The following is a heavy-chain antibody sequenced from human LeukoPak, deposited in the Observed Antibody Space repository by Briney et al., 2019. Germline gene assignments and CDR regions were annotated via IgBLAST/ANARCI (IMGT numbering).Heavy chain of an antibody. J-gene: IGHJ5*02. Sequence: SETLSLTCTVSGGSINSGTYYWGWIRQPAGKGLEWIGRIYSSGSTNYNPSLKSRVTISVDMSKNQFSLKLSSVSAADTAVYYCARLKRFGELRKINWFDPWGQGTLVTVSS. CDR3: ARLKRFGELRKINWFDP. V-gene: IGHV4-61*02. D-gene: IGHD3-10*01. CDR1: GGSINSGTYY. CDR2: IYSSGST.